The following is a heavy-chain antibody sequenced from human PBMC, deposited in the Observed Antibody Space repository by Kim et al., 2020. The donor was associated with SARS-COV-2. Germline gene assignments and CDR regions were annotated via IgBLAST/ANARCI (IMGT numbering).Heavy chain of an antibody. CDR3: ARDSQISYYYDSSGYYYYDY. CDR1: GYTFTSYG. J-gene: IGHJ4*02. D-gene: IGHD3-22*01. Sequence: ASVKVSCKASGYTFTSYGISWVRQAPGQGLEWMGWISAYNGNTNYAQKLQGRVTMTTDTSTSTAYMELRSLRSDDTAVYYCARDSQISYYYDSSGYYYYDYWGQGTLVTVSS. V-gene: IGHV1-18*01. CDR2: ISAYNGNT.